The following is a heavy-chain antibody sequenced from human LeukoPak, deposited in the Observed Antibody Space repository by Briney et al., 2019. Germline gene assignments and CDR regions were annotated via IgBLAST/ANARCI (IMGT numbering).Heavy chain of an antibody. D-gene: IGHD6-19*01. Sequence: SVKVSCKASGGTFSSYAISWVRQAPGQGLEWMGGIIPIFGTANYAQKFQGRVTITTDESTSTAYMELSSLRSEDTAVYYCARLSRSGWYWDYFDYWGQGTLVTVSS. V-gene: IGHV1-69*05. CDR1: GGTFSSYA. CDR2: IIPIFGTA. CDR3: ARLSRSGWYWDYFDY. J-gene: IGHJ4*02.